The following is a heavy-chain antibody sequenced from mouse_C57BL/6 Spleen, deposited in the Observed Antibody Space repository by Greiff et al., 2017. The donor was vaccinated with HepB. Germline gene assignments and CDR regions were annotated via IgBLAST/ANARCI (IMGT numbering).Heavy chain of an antibody. J-gene: IGHJ1*03. CDR1: GISITTGNYR. CDR3: ARDYYGSSYWYFDV. CDR2: IYYSGTI. V-gene: IGHV3-5*01. D-gene: IGHD1-1*01. Sequence: EVKLVESGPGLVKPSQTVFLTCTVTGISITTGNYRWSWIRPFPGNKLEWIGYIYYSGTITYNPSLTSRTTITRDTPKNQCVLEMNSFTAEDTATYYCARDYYGSSYWYFDVWGTGTTVTVSS.